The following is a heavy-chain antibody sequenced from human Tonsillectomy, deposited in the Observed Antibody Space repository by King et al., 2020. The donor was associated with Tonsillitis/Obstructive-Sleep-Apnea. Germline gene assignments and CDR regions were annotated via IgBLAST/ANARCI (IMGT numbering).Heavy chain of an antibody. CDR1: GYSFTSYW. V-gene: IGHV5-10-1*01. CDR3: ARPAYCSSTSCSYYMDV. Sequence: QLVQSGAEVKKPGESLRISCQGSGYSFTSYWISWVRQMPGKGLEWMGRIDPSDSYTNYSPSFQGHVTISADKSISTAYLQWSSLKASDTAMYYCARPAYCSSTSCSYYMDVWGKGTTVTVSS. D-gene: IGHD2-2*01. J-gene: IGHJ6*03. CDR2: IDPSDSYT.